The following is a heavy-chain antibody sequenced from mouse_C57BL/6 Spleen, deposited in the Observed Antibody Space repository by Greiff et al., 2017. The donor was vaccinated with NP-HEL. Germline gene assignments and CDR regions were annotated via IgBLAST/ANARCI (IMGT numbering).Heavy chain of an antibody. CDR2: INPKNGGT. CDR1: GYTFTDYY. V-gene: IGHV1-26*01. D-gene: IGHD2-3*01. CDR3: ARGGYYEYFDV. J-gene: IGHJ1*03. Sequence: EVQLQQSGPELVKPGASVKISCKASGYTFTDYYMNWVKQSHGKSLEWIGDINPKNGGTSYNQKFKGKAQLTVDKSSSTAYMELRSLTSEDSAVYYCARGGYYEYFDVWGTGTTVTVSS.